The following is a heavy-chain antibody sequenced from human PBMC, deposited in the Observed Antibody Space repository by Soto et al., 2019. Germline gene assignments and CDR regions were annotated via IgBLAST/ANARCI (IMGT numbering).Heavy chain of an antibody. CDR1: GFTFSSYG. D-gene: IGHD2-8*01. CDR2: ISYDGSNK. J-gene: IGHJ3*02. Sequence: QVQLVESGGGVVQPGRSLRLSCAASGFTFSSYGMHWVRQAPGKGLEWVAVISYDGSNKYYADSVKGRFTISRDNSKNTLYLQMNSLRAEDTAVYHCAKDKGPMGLAFDIWGQGTMVTVSS. V-gene: IGHV3-30*18. CDR3: AKDKGPMGLAFDI.